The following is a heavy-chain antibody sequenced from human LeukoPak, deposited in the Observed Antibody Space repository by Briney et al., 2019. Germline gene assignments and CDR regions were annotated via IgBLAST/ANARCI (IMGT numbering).Heavy chain of an antibody. D-gene: IGHD6-19*01. CDR3: ARGRAVAGIPFDY. Sequence: SQTLSLTCAISGDSVSSNSATWNWIRQSPSRGLEWLGRTYYRSTWYSDFAVSVKSRITINPDTSKNQFSPQLSSVTPLDTAVYYCARGRAVAGIPFDYWGQGTLVTVSS. J-gene: IGHJ4*02. CDR2: TYYRSTWYS. V-gene: IGHV6-1*01. CDR1: GDSVSSNSAT.